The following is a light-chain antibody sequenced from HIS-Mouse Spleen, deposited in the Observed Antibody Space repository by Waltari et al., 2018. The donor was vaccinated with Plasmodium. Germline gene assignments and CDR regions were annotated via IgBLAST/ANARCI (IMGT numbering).Light chain of an antibody. CDR3: YSTDSSGNHRV. CDR2: EDS. V-gene: IGLV3-10*01. Sequence: SYELTQPPSVSVSPGQTASITCSGDALAKKYAYWYQQKSGQAPVLVIYEDSKRPSGIPERFSGSSSGTMATLTIRVAQVEDEADYYCYSTDSSGNHRVFGGGTKLTVL. CDR1: ALAKKY. J-gene: IGLJ3*02.